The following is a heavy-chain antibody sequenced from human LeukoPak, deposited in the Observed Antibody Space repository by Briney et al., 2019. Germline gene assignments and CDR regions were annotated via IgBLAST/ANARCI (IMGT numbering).Heavy chain of an antibody. CDR3: GTPDNKAIAG. V-gene: IGHV3-30*02. Sequence: GGSLRLSCAASGFTFSSYGMHWVRQAPGKGLEWVAFIRYDGSNKYYANSVKGRFTISRDNSKNTLYLQMNSLRAEDTAVYYCGTPDNKAIAGWGQGTLVTVSS. D-gene: IGHD5-18*01. CDR1: GFTFSSYG. J-gene: IGHJ4*02. CDR2: IRYDGSNK.